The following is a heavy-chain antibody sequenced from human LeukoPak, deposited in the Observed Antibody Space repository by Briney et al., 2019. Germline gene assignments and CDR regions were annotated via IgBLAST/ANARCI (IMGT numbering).Heavy chain of an antibody. V-gene: IGHV4-34*01. CDR1: GGSLSGHY. D-gene: IGHD3-22*01. J-gene: IGHJ6*02. CDR2: INHSGST. Sequence: SETLSLTCAVYGGSLSGHYWSWIRQPPGKGLEWIGEINHSGSTHYIPSLKSRITISVDTSKSQFSLKLSSVTAADTAVYYCAREFYYDHSGYYYRYSFYGMDVWGQGTTVTVSS. CDR3: AREFYYDHSGYYYRYSFYGMDV.